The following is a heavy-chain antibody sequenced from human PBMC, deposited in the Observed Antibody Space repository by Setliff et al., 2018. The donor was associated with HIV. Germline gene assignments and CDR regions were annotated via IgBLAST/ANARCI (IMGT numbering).Heavy chain of an antibody. Sequence: GGSLRLSCAASGFTFSSYAMSWVRQAPGKGLQWVSAMSGSGANAYYADSVKGRFTGSRDNSKNTLYLHMNSLRAEDTAVYHCVRDLTTIVTRKVFDIWGQGTMVTVSS. V-gene: IGHV3-23*01. J-gene: IGHJ3*02. D-gene: IGHD4-4*01. CDR3: VRDLTTIVTRKVFDI. CDR2: MSGSGANA. CDR1: GFTFSSYA.